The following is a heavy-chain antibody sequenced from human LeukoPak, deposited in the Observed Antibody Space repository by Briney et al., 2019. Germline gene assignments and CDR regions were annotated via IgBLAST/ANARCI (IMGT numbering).Heavy chain of an antibody. V-gene: IGHV1-18*01. Sequence: EASVKVSCKASGYTFTSYGISWVRQAPGQGLEWMGWISAYNGNTNYAQKLQGRVTMTTDISTSTAYMELRSLRSDDTAVYYCARAHRYYDSSGPFDYWGQGPLVTVSS. CDR2: ISAYNGNT. D-gene: IGHD3-22*01. CDR3: ARAHRYYDSSGPFDY. J-gene: IGHJ4*02. CDR1: GYTFTSYG.